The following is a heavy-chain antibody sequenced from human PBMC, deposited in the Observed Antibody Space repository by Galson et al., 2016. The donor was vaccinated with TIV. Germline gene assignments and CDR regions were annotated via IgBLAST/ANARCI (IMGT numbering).Heavy chain of an antibody. CDR3: AREHSGTSFCPCDY. CDR1: GGSLTSSDSY. Sequence: LSLTCSVSGGSLTSSDSYWGWIRQPPGKGLEWIGSINYSGNTYYNPSLQSRVTISVDTSKNQFSLKLSSVTAADTAVYYCAREHSGTSFCPCDYWGQGTLVTVSS. CDR2: INYSGNT. J-gene: IGHJ4*02. D-gene: IGHD1-26*01. V-gene: IGHV4-39*07.